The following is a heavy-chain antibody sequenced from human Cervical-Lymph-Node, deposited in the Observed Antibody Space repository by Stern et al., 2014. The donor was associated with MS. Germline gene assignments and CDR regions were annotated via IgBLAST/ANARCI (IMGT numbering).Heavy chain of an antibody. Sequence: QLQLQESGPGLGKPSQTLSLTCTVSGGSINSGVYYWSWIRQHPGKGLEWIGVIYYRGRTYYNPSLKSRVTISVDTSKNQISLKLNSVTAADTAIYYCARDGREVLPRGRTGAFDIWGQGTMVIVSS. CDR2: IYYRGRT. J-gene: IGHJ3*02. CDR3: ARDGREVLPRGRTGAFDI. D-gene: IGHD1-14*01. V-gene: IGHV4-31*03. CDR1: GGSINSGVYY.